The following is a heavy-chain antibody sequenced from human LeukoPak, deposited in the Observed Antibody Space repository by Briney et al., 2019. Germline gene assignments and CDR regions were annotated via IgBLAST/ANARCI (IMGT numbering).Heavy chain of an antibody. CDR2: IYSGGST. J-gene: IGHJ6*02. V-gene: IGHV3-53*01. Sequence: GGSLRLSCAASGFTVSSNYMSWVRQASGKGLEWVSVIYSGGSTYYADSVKGRFTISRDNSKNTLYLQMNSLRAEDTAVYYCARFGNYAYYYGMDVWGQGTTVTVSS. CDR1: GFTVSSNY. CDR3: ARFGNYAYYYGMDV. D-gene: IGHD4-11*01.